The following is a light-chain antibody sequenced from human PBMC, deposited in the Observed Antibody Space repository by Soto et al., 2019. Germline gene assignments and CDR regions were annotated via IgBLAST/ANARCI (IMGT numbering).Light chain of an antibody. J-gene: IGLJ3*02. V-gene: IGLV2-23*02. CDR2: EVS. CDR3: CSYAGSSTWV. CDR1: SSDVASYNL. Sequence: QSVLTQPASVSGSPGQSITISCTGTSSDVASYNLVSWYQQHPGKAPKLMIYEVSKRPSGVSNRFSGSKSGNTASLTISGLQAEDEADYYCCSYAGSSTWVFGGGTKVTVL.